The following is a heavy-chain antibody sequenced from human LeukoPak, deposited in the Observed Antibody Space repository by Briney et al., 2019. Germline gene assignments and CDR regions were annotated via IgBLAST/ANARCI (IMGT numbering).Heavy chain of an antibody. V-gene: IGHV1-46*04. Sequence: PTVKVSCRASAYIFSNSLMHWVRQAPAQALERMRVVNPSDTSTTYAQSLQGRVTMTRDTSTSTVYMDLSGLRSEDTAMYYCVRENIAVPGPAFDYWGQGTLVTVSS. J-gene: IGHJ4*02. CDR1: AYIFSNSL. CDR2: VNPSDTST. CDR3: VRENIAVPGPAFDY. D-gene: IGHD6-19*01.